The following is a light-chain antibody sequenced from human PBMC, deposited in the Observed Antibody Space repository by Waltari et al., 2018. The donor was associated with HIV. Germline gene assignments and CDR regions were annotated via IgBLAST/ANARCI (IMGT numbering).Light chain of an antibody. CDR1: SSTIGAGYD. CDR3: QSYDSSLSGYV. J-gene: IGLJ1*01. Sequence: QSVLTQPPSVSGAPGQRVTISCPGSSSTIGAGYDVHLYQQLPGTAPKLLIYGNSNRPSGVPDRFSGSKSGTSASLAITGLQAEDEADYYCQSYDSSLSGYVFGTGTKVTVL. V-gene: IGLV1-40*01. CDR2: GNS.